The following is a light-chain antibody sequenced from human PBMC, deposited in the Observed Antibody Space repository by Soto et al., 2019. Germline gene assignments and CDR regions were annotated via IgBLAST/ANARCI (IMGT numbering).Light chain of an antibody. Sequence: EIVLTQSPATLSLSPGERAPLSCRASQSVSSYFAWYKQKPGQAPRLLIYDASNRATGIPARFSGSGSGTDFTLTISSLEPEDFAVYYCQQRSNWPTFGGGTKVEIK. CDR1: QSVSSY. V-gene: IGKV3-11*01. CDR2: DAS. CDR3: QQRSNWPT. J-gene: IGKJ4*01.